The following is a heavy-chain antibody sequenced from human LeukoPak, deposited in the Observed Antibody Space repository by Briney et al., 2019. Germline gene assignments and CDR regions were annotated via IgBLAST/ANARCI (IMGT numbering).Heavy chain of an antibody. CDR1: GFTFSSYA. V-gene: IGHV3-23*01. Sequence: GGSLRLSCAASGFTFSSYAMSWVRQAPGKGLEWVSAISGSGGSAYYADSVKGRFTISRDNSKNTLYLQMNSLRAEDTAVYYCAKSHDYGDYGGGYYWGQGTLVTVSS. CDR3: AKSHDYGDYGGGYY. D-gene: IGHD4-17*01. CDR2: ISGSGGSA. J-gene: IGHJ4*02.